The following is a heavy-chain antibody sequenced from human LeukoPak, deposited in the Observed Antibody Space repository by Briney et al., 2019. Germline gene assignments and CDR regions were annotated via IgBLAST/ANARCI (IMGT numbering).Heavy chain of an antibody. Sequence: SVKVSCKASGYTFTGYDIHWVRQAPGQGLEWMGWINPNSGGTNYAQKFQGRVTMTRDTSISTAYMELSRLTSDDTAVYYCARDAIVRDYSNSDYWGQGTLVTVSS. D-gene: IGHD4-11*01. V-gene: IGHV1-2*02. J-gene: IGHJ4*02. CDR3: ARDAIVRDYSNSDY. CDR1: GYTFTGYD. CDR2: INPNSGGT.